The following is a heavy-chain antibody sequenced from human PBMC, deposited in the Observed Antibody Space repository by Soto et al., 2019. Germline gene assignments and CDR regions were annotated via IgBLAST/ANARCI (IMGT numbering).Heavy chain of an antibody. J-gene: IGHJ4*02. CDR2: IITLLDIA. CDR1: GGTFSNDI. Sequence: QVQVVQSGAEVQKPGSSVKVSCKASGGTFSNDIITWVRQAPGQGLEWMGRIITLLDIANYAQKFQGRVTITADKSTSTAYMELNSLRSEDTAVYYCVRDSPIGSTYSGYDGIDYWGQGTLVTVSS. D-gene: IGHD5-12*01. CDR3: VRDSPIGSTYSGYDGIDY. V-gene: IGHV1-69*08.